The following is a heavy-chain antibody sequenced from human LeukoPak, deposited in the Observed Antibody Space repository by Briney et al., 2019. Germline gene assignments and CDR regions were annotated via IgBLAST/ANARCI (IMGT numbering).Heavy chain of an antibody. CDR1: GGSISSYY. V-gene: IGHV4-59*01. J-gene: IGHJ4*02. CDR2: IYYSGST. Sequence: PSETLSLTCTVSGGSISSYYWSWIRQPPGKGLEWLGYIYYSGSTNYNPSLKSRVTISVETSKNQFSLKLSSVTAADTAVYYCARVTGYMIEDYFDYWGQGTLVTVSS. D-gene: IGHD3-22*01. CDR3: ARVTGYMIEDYFDY.